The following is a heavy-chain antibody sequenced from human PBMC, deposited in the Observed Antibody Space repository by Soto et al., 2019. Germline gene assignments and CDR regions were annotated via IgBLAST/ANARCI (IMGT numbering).Heavy chain of an antibody. V-gene: IGHV4-39*01. CDR2: IYYSGST. D-gene: IGHD2-2*02. CDR3: ARQVVVVPAAIRPGPRNNYYGMDV. CDR1: GGSISSSSYY. Sequence: QLQLQESGPGLVKPSETLSLTCTVSGGSISSSSYYWGWIRQPPGKGLEWIGSIYYSGSTYYNPSLKSRVTISVDTSKNQFSLKLSSVTAADTAMYYCARQVVVVPAAIRPGPRNNYYGMDVWGQGTTVTVSS. J-gene: IGHJ6*02.